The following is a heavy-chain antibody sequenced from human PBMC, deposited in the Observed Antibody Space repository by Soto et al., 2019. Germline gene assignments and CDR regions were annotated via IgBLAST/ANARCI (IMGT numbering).Heavy chain of an antibody. J-gene: IGHJ4*02. CDR1: GYTLTELS. CDR3: ATAPPARPYYYDSSGYYYTLDY. D-gene: IGHD3-22*01. Sequence: ASVKVSCKVSGYTLTELSMHWVRQAPGKGLEWMGGFDPEDGETIYAQKFQGRVAMTDDTSTDTAYMELSSLRSEDTAVYYCATAPPARPYYYDSSGYYYTLDYWGQGTLVTSSS. V-gene: IGHV1-24*01. CDR2: FDPEDGET.